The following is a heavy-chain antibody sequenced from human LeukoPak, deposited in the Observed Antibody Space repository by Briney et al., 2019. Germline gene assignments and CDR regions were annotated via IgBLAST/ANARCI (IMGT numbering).Heavy chain of an antibody. J-gene: IGHJ5*02. Sequence: PGGSLRLSCAASGFTFSSYAMSCVRQAPGKGLEWGAAISGSGGSTYYADSVKGRFTISRHNSKNTLYLQMNSLRAEDTAVYYCAKQVVLTSHWFDPWGQGTLVTVSS. V-gene: IGHV3-23*01. CDR3: AKQVVLTSHWFDP. CDR2: ISGSGGST. CDR1: GFTFSSYA. D-gene: IGHD3-22*01.